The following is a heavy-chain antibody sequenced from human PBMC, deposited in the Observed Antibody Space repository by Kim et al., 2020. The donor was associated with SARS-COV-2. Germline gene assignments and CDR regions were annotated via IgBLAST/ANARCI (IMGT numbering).Heavy chain of an antibody. CDR2: ISSSSSYI. CDR3: ARDWVVVVPAAIGSFLGSEYYYYGMDV. J-gene: IGHJ6*02. D-gene: IGHD2-2*01. CDR1: GFTFSSYS. V-gene: IGHV3-21*01. Sequence: GGSLRLSCAASGFTFSSYSMNWVRQAPGKGLEWVSSISSSSSYIYYADSVKGRFTISRDNAKNSLYLQMNSLRAEDTAVYYCARDWVVVVPAAIGSFLGSEYYYYGMDVWGQGTTVTVSS.